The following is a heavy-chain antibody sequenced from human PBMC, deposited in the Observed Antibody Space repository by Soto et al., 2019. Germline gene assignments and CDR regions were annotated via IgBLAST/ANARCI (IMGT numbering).Heavy chain of an antibody. CDR2: IIPIFGTA. CDR1: GGNFSSYA. CDR3: ASRPGVVVPAALPLYGMDV. J-gene: IGHJ6*02. Sequence: SVKVSCKASGGNFSSYAISWVRQAPGQGLEWMGGIIPIFGTANYAQKFQGRVTITADKSTSTADMELSSLRSEDTAVYYCASRPGVVVPAALPLYGMDVWGPGTTVTVSS. D-gene: IGHD2-2*01. V-gene: IGHV1-69*06.